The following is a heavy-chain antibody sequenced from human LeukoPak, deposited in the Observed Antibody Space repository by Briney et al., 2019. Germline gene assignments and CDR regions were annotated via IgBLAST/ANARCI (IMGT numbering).Heavy chain of an antibody. J-gene: IGHJ4*02. CDR1: GGSISSYY. D-gene: IGHD6-13*01. V-gene: IGHV4-59*08. Sequence: PSETLSLTCTVSGGSISSYYWSWIRQPPGKGLEWIGYTYYSGSTNYNPSLKSRVTISVDTSKNQFSLKLSSVTAADTAVYYCASNPAAGGPDYWGQGTLVTVSS. CDR2: TYYSGST. CDR3: ASNPAAGGPDY.